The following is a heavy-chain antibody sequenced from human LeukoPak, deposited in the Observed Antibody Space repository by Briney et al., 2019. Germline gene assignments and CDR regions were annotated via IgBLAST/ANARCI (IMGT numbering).Heavy chain of an antibody. CDR3: ASIMTTVTLVDY. CDR2: ISYDGSNK. J-gene: IGHJ4*02. CDR1: GFTFSSYA. D-gene: IGHD4-17*01. Sequence: GGSLRLSCAASGFTFSSYAMHWVRQAPGKGLEWVAVISYDGSNKYYADSVKGRFTISRDNSKNTLYLQMNSLRAEDTAVYYCASIMTTVTLVDYWGQGTLVTASS. V-gene: IGHV3-30-3*01.